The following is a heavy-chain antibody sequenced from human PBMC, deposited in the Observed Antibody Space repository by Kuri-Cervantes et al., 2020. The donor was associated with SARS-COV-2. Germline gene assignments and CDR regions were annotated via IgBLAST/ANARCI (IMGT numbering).Heavy chain of an antibody. V-gene: IGHV3-43D*03. D-gene: IGHD3-22*01. J-gene: IGHJ4*02. CDR2: ISWDGGST. CDR3: ARVDYDSSAIPPDY. CDR1: GFTFDDYA. Sequence: GESLKISCAASGFTFDDYAMHWVRQAPGKGLEWVSLISWDGGSTYYADSVKGRFTISRDNSENSLYLQMNSLRAEDTALYYCARVDYDSSAIPPDYWGQGTLVTVSS.